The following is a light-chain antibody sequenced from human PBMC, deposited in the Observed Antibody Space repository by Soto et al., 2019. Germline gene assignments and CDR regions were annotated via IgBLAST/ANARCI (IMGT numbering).Light chain of an antibody. CDR1: QSVSSN. V-gene: IGKV3-15*01. CDR2: GAS. CDR3: QQYNNWPRT. J-gene: IGKJ1*01. Sequence: EIVMTQSPATLSVSPGERATLSCRASQSVSSNLAWYQQKPGQAPSHLIYGASTRATGIPARFSGSGSGTEFTLTIGSLQSEDFAVYYCQQYNNWPRTFGQGTKVEIK.